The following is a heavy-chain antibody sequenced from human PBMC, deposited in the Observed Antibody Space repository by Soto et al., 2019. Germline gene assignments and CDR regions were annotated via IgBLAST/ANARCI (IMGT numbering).Heavy chain of an antibody. D-gene: IGHD3-10*01. CDR1: GYTLTELS. CDR3: ATLIYYYGSGSYPYYYYGMDV. CDR2: FDPEDGET. J-gene: IGHJ6*02. Sequence: ASVKVSCKVSGYTLTELSMHWVRQAPGKGLEWMGGFDPEDGETIYAQKFQGRVTMTEDTSTDTAYMELSSLRSEDTAVYYCATLIYYYGSGSYPYYYYGMDVWGQGTTVTVSS. V-gene: IGHV1-24*01.